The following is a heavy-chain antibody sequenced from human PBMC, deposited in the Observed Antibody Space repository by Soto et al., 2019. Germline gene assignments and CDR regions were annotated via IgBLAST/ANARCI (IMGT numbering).Heavy chain of an antibody. Sequence: QVRLEQSGADVKTPGASVKVSCQASGYTFNIYAIHWVRQAPGQRLEWMGGIIPIFGSPNYAQKFQGRVTITADESSITAYMELSSLRSEDTAVYYCAGTVEIPYYHGMDVWGQGTTVTVSS. D-gene: IGHD4-4*01. J-gene: IGHJ6*02. CDR2: IIPIFGSP. CDR1: GYTFNIYA. V-gene: IGHV1-69*13. CDR3: AGTVEIPYYHGMDV.